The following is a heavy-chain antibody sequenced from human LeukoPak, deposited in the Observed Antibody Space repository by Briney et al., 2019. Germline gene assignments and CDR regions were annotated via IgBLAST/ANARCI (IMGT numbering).Heavy chain of an antibody. J-gene: IGHJ4*02. Sequence: PSETLSLTCTVSGGSISSSSYYWGWIRQPPGRGLEWIGSIYYSGSTYYNPSLKSRVTISVDTSKNQFSLKLSSVTAADTAVYYCARQYDWNDYIDYWGQGTLVTVSS. CDR3: ARQYDWNDYIDY. CDR1: GGSISSSSYY. V-gene: IGHV4-39*01. CDR2: IYYSGST. D-gene: IGHD1-20*01.